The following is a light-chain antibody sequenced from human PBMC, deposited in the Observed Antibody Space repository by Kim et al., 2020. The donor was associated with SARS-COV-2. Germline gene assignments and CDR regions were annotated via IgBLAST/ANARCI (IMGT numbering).Light chain of an antibody. CDR1: SSNIGNNY. V-gene: IGLV1-51*01. Sequence: GRKVTVSCSGRSSNIGNNYVSWYQQLPGTAPKLLIYDNNKRPSGIPDRFSGSKSGTSATLGITGLQTGDEADYYCGTWDSSLSAGVFGGGTQLTVL. CDR2: DNN. J-gene: IGLJ3*02. CDR3: GTWDSSLSAGV.